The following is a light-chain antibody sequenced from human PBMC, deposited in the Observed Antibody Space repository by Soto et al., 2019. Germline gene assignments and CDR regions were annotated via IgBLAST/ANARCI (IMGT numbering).Light chain of an antibody. CDR2: DAS. J-gene: IGKJ3*01. CDR3: QQRYNWPRT. CDR1: QSVSSY. V-gene: IGKV3-11*01. Sequence: EIVLTQSPATLSLSPGERATLSCRASQSVSSYLAWYQQKPGQAPRLLIYDASNRATGIPARFSGSGSGTDFTLTISSLEPEDFAVYYCQQRYNWPRTFGPGTKVD.